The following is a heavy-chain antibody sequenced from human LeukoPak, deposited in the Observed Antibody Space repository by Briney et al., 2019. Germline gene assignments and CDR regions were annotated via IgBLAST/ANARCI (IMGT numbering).Heavy chain of an antibody. D-gene: IGHD3-10*01. CDR1: GGSISSYY. CDR3: ARVREGSGSYYNDY. J-gene: IGHJ4*02. Sequence: PSETLSLTCTVSGGSISSYYWSWIRQPPGKGLEWIGYIYYSGSTNYNPSLKSRVTISVDTSKNQFSLKLSSVTAADTAVYYCARVREGSGSYYNDYWGQGTLATVSS. V-gene: IGHV4-59*01. CDR2: IYYSGST.